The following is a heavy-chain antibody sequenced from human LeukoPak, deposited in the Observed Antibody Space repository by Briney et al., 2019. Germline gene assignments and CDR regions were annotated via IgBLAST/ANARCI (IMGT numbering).Heavy chain of an antibody. J-gene: IGHJ4*02. CDR1: VFTFSDYD. CDR2: ISGLSSHI. Sequence: GGSLRLSCLASVFTFSDYDMTWVRQAPGKGLEWVSSISGLSSHIYYGDSVKGRFSISRDNAKNSLYLHMNSLGAEDTAVNYCWRAFLPLRTSSAGDLWGQGTLVTVSS. CDR3: WRAFLPLRTSSAGDL. D-gene: IGHD3-16*01. V-gene: IGHV3-21*01.